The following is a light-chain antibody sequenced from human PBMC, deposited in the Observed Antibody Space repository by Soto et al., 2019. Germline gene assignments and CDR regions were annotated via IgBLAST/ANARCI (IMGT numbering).Light chain of an antibody. V-gene: IGKV3-15*01. J-gene: IGKJ3*01. CDR1: QSISSD. CDR2: GAA. Sequence: IVMTQSPATLSVSPGERATLSCRASQSISSDLAWYQQKPGQAPRLLIYGAATRATGIPARFSGSESGTEFTLTISSLQSEDFAFYLCQQPNKWPRRFGPELNLAIK. CDR3: QQPNKWPRR.